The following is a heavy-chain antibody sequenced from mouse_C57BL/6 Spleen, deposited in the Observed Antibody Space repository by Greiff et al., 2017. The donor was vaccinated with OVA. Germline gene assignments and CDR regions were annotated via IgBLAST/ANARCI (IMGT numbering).Heavy chain of an antibody. V-gene: IGHV5-4*01. J-gene: IGHJ2*01. CDR3: ARGLTGFDY. CDR1: GFTFSSYA. Sequence: EVQRVESGGGLVKPGGSLKLSCAASGFTFSSYAMSWVRQTPEKRLEWVATISDGGSYTYYPDNVKGRFTISRDNAKNNLYLQMSHLKSEDTAMYYCARGLTGFDYWGQGTTLTVSS. CDR2: ISDGGSYT. D-gene: IGHD4-1*01.